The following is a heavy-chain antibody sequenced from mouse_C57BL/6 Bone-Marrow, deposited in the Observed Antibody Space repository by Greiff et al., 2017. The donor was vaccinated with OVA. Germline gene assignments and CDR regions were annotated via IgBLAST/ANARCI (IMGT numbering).Heavy chain of an antibody. J-gene: IGHJ3*01. CDR3: AREGGWLLRGAWFAY. Sequence: VQLQQSGPGLVKPSQSLSLTCSVTGYSITSGYYWNWIRQFPGNKLEWMGYISYDGSNNYNPSLKNRISITRDTSKNQFFLKLNSVTTEDTATYYCAREGGWLLRGAWFAYWGQGTLVTVSA. CDR2: ISYDGSN. D-gene: IGHD2-3*01. V-gene: IGHV3-6*01. CDR1: GYSITSGYY.